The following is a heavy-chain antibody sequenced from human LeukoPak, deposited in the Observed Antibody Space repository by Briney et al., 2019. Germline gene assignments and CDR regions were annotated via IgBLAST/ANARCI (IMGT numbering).Heavy chain of an antibody. D-gene: IGHD2-2*01. CDR3: ARDIVNIVVVPAAIPSQAHTPVI. CDR2: INHSGST. V-gene: IGHV4-34*01. Sequence: SETLSLTCAVYGGSFSGYYWSWTRQPPGKGLEWIGEINHSGSTNYNPSLKSRVTISVDTSKNQFSLKLSSVTAADTAVYYCARDIVNIVVVPAAIPSQAHTPVIWGQGTMVTVSS. J-gene: IGHJ3*02. CDR1: GGSFSGYY.